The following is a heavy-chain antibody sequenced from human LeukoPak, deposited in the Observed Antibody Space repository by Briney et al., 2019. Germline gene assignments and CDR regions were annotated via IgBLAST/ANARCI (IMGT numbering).Heavy chain of an antibody. D-gene: IGHD3-10*01. Sequence: SETLSLTCAVYGVSFSGYYWSWIRQPPGKGLEWIGEINHSGSTNYNPSLKSRVTISVDTSKNQFSLKLSSVTAADTAMYYCASPWGYGSGIWGQGTLVTVSS. CDR1: GVSFSGYY. V-gene: IGHV4-34*01. J-gene: IGHJ4*02. CDR2: INHSGST. CDR3: ASPWGYGSGI.